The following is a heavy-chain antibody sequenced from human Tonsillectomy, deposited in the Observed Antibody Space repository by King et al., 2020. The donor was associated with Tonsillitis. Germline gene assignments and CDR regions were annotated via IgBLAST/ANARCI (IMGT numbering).Heavy chain of an antibody. Sequence: VQLVESGGGLVQPGGSLTLSCAASGFTFSAYAMNWVRQAPGKGLEWVSIIHRSGSPTYYADSVKGRFSISRDDSTNTLYLQINSLRVEDTAIYYCVMDRGDSTGWPIFDSWGQGTLVTVSS. CDR3: VMDRGDSTGWPIFDS. J-gene: IGHJ4*02. CDR1: GFTFSAYA. D-gene: IGHD6-19*01. V-gene: IGHV3-23*03. CDR2: IHRSGSPT.